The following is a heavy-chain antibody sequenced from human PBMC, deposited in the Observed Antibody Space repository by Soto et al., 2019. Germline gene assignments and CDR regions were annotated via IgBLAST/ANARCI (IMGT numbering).Heavy chain of an antibody. CDR3: ARDGPMHGPDMDQ. Sequence: EVQLVESGGGLVQPGGSVRLSCAASGFTFSNYWMHWVRQTPGKGLVWVSRVGSDGRGATYADSVKGRFTISRDNAKNTLYLQMASLRVEDTAMYNCARDGPMHGPDMDQWGQGILVTVSS. CDR1: GFTFSNYW. V-gene: IGHV3-74*01. CDR2: VGSDGRGA. J-gene: IGHJ4*02. D-gene: IGHD2-2*01.